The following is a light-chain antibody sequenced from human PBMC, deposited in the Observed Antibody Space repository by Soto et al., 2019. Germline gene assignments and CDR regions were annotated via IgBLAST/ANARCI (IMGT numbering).Light chain of an antibody. V-gene: IGKV3-15*01. Sequence: ETVMTQSPATLSVSPGERATLSCRASQSVSSNLAWYQQKPGQAPRLLIYGASSRATGSPARFSGSGSGTEFTLTISNLQSEDFAVYYCQQYGNWPGTFGQGTKLEIK. CDR3: QQYGNWPGT. CDR2: GAS. J-gene: IGKJ2*01. CDR1: QSVSSN.